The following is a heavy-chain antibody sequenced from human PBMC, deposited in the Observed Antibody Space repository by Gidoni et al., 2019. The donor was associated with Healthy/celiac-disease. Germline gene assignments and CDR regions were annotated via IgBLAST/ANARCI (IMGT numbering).Heavy chain of an antibody. CDR1: GYSISSGYY. D-gene: IGHD2-15*01. CDR3: APLGYCSGGSCPGD. J-gene: IGHJ4*02. CDR2: IYHSGST. Sequence: QVQLQESGPGLVKPSETLSLTCTVSGYSISSGYYWGWIRQPPGKGLEWIGSIYHSGSTYYNPSLKSRVTISVDTSKNQFSLKLSSVTAADTAVYYCAPLGYCSGGSCPGDWGQGTLVTVSS. V-gene: IGHV4-38-2*02.